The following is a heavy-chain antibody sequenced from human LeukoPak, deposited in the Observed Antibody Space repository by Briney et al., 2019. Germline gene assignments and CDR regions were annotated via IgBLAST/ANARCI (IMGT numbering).Heavy chain of an antibody. CDR3: ARGYKYCTNGVCYLGFGMDV. J-gene: IGHJ6*02. V-gene: IGHV4-30-2*01. CDR1: GGSISSGGYS. Sequence: SQTLSLTCAVSGGSISSGGYSWSWIRQPPGKGLEWIGYIYHSGSTYYNPSLKSRVTISVDTSKNQFSLKLSSVTAADTAVYYCARGYKYCTNGVCYLGFGMDVWGQGTTVTVSS. CDR2: IYHSGST. D-gene: IGHD2-8*01.